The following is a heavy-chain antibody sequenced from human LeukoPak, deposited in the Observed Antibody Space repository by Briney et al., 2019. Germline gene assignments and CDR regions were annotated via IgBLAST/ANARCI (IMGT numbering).Heavy chain of an antibody. Sequence: PSETLSLTCAVYGGSFSGYYWSWIRQPPGKGLEWIGEINHSGSTNYNPSLKSRVTISVDTSKNQFSLKLSSVTAADTAVYYCARGAMARSGFSPYWGQGTLVTVSS. CDR3: ARGAMARSGFSPY. CDR1: GGSFSGYY. J-gene: IGHJ4*02. CDR2: INHSGST. D-gene: IGHD5-18*01. V-gene: IGHV4-34*01.